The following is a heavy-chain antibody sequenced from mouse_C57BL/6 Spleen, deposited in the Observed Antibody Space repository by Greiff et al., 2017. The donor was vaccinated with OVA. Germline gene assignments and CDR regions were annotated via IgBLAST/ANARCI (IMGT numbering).Heavy chain of an antibody. J-gene: IGHJ4*01. D-gene: IGHD1-1*01. CDR3: ARQGITTVVEGYAMDY. Sequence: EVQRVESGGGLVKPGGSLKLSCAASGFTFSDYGMHWVRQAPEKGLEWVAYISSGSSTIYYANTVKGRFTISRYNAKNTLYLQMTSLRSEDTAMYYGARQGITTVVEGYAMDYWGQGTSVTVSS. CDR1: GFTFSDYG. CDR2: ISSGSSTI. V-gene: IGHV5-17*01.